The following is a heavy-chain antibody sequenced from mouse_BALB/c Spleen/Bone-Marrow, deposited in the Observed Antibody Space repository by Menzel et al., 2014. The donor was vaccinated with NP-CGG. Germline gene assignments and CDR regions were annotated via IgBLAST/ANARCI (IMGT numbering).Heavy chain of an antibody. Sequence: ESGPDLVKPSQSLSLTCTVTGYSITSGYSWQWIRQFPGNKLEWMGYIHYSGSTNYNPSLKSRISITRDTSKNQFFLQLISVTTEDTATYYCARGENYGYDGFAYWGQGTLVTVSA. V-gene: IGHV3-1*02. D-gene: IGHD2-2*01. CDR3: ARGENYGYDGFAY. CDR1: GYSITSGYS. J-gene: IGHJ3*01. CDR2: IHYSGST.